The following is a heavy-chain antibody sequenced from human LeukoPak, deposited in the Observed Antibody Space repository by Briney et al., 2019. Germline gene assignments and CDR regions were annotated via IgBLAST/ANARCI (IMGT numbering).Heavy chain of an antibody. CDR2: INHSGST. J-gene: IGHJ5*02. D-gene: IGHD1-26*01. CDR3: ARIIVGATYWFDP. CDR1: GGSFSGYY. V-gene: IGHV4-34*01. Sequence: PSETLSLTCAVYGGSFSGYYWSWIRQPPGKGLEWIGEINHSGSTNYNPSLKSRVTISVDTSKNQFSLKLSSVTAADTAVYYCARIIVGATYWFDPWGQGTLVTVSS.